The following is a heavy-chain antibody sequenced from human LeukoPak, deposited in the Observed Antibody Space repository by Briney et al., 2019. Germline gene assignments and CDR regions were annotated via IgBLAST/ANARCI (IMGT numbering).Heavy chain of an antibody. CDR1: GFTFSSYE. Sequence: PGGSLRLSCAASGFTFSSYEMSWVRQAPGKGLEWVSYISSSGSTKYYADSVKGRFTISRDNAKNSLYLQTNSLRAEDTAVYYCARAFQELPQLYYYYMDVWGKGTTVTVSS. D-gene: IGHD6-13*01. V-gene: IGHV3-48*03. J-gene: IGHJ6*03. CDR3: ARAFQELPQLYYYYMDV. CDR2: ISSSGSTK.